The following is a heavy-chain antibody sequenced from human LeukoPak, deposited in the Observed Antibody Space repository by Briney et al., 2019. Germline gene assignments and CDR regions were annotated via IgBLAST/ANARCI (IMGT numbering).Heavy chain of an antibody. V-gene: IGHV1-8*01. CDR1: GYTFTSYD. Sequence: ASVKVSCKASGYTFTSYDINWVRQATGQGLEWMGWMNPNSGSTGYAQKFQGRVTMTRNTSISTAYMELSSLRSEDTAVYYCAGGYYDTSGYYLFDYWGQGTLVTVPS. CDR3: AGGYYDTSGYYLFDY. D-gene: IGHD3-22*01. CDR2: MNPNSGST. J-gene: IGHJ4*02.